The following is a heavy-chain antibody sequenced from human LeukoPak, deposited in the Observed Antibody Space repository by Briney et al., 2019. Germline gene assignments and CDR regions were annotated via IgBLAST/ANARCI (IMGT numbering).Heavy chain of an antibody. Sequence: SETLSLTCTVSGGSISSYYWSWIRQPPGKGLERIGYIYYSGSTNYNPSLKSRVTISVDTSKNQFSLKLSSVTAADTAVYYCARDFGVVIPDAFDIWGQGTMVTVSS. CDR3: ARDFGVVIPDAFDI. V-gene: IGHV4-59*01. CDR2: IYYSGST. CDR1: GGSISSYY. J-gene: IGHJ3*02. D-gene: IGHD3-3*01.